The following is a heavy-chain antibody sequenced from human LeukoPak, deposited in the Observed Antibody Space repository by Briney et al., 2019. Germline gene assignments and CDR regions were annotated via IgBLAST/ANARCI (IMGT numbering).Heavy chain of an antibody. CDR2: IIPIFGTA. CDR3: ARDPGSNFADYGDPQGAFDI. V-gene: IGHV1-69*13. CDR1: GGTFSSYA. J-gene: IGHJ3*02. Sequence: SVKVSCKASGGTFSSYAISWVRQAPGQGLEWMGGIIPIFGTANYAQKFQGRVTITADESTSTAYMELSSLRSEDTAVYYCARDPGSNFADYGDPQGAFDIWGQGTIVTVSS. D-gene: IGHD4-17*01.